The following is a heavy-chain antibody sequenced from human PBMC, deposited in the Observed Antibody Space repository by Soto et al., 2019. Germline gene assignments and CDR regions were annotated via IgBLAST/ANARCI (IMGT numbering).Heavy chain of an antibody. D-gene: IGHD6-13*01. V-gene: IGHV4-30-4*01. CDR2: VYYRGSI. CDR3: VRDVAPVGTDWFDP. Sequence: SETLSLTCTVSGDSISSPDYYWSWIRQAPGKGLELIGHVYYRGSIYYTPPFESRVTISIDTSKNQFSLKLTSVTVADSAMYFCVRDVAPVGTDWFDPWGQGALVTVSA. CDR1: GDSISSPDYY. J-gene: IGHJ5*02.